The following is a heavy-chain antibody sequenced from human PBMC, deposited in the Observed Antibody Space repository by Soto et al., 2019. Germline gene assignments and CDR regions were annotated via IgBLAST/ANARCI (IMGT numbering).Heavy chain of an antibody. CDR3: VRVSSWFDP. CDR2: VSFDGSHK. D-gene: IGHD2-2*01. J-gene: IGHJ5*02. Sequence: QVQLVESGGGVVQPGRSLRLSCAASGFTFSGYGMHWVRQAPGKGLEWMAFVSFDGSHKYYADSVEGRFIISRDNSEETQYLQMNSLRPEDTAVYYCVRVSSWFDPWAQGTLVTVSS. V-gene: IGHV3-30*03. CDR1: GFTFSGYG.